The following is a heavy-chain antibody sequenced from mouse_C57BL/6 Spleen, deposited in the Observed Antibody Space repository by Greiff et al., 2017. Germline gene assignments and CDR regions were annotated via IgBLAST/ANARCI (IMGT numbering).Heavy chain of an antibody. CDR3: ARSHGSSWYFDV. J-gene: IGHJ1*03. V-gene: IGHV1-55*01. Sequence: VQLQQPGAELVKPGASVKMSCKASGYTFTSYWITWVKQRPGQGLEWIGDIYPGSGSTNYNEKFKSKATLTVDTSSSTAYMQLSSLTSEDSAVYYCARSHGSSWYFDVWGTGTTVTVSS. CDR1: GYTFTSYW. D-gene: IGHD1-1*01. CDR2: IYPGSGST.